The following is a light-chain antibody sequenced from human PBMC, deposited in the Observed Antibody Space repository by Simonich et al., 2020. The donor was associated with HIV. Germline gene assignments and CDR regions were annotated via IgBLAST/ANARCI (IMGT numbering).Light chain of an antibody. J-gene: IGKJ4*01. CDR3: QQYYSTPLT. Sequence: DIVMTQYPDSLAVSLGERATINCKSGQSVLYRSNNKNYLAWYQQKPGQPPKLLIYWAATREAGVPDRFSGSGSGTDFTLTSNSLQAEDVAVYYCQQYYSTPLTFGGGTKVEIK. V-gene: IGKV4-1*01. CDR2: WAA. CDR1: QSVLYRSNNKNY.